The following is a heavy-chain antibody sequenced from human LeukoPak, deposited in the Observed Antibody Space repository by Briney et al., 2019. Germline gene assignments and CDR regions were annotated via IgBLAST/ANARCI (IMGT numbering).Heavy chain of an antibody. CDR3: AIQTQRYCSGGSCLDY. Sequence: ASVKVSCKVSGYTLTELSMHWVRQAPGKGLEWMGGFDPEDGETIYAQKFQGRVTMTGDTSTDTAYMELSSLRSEDTAVYYCAIQTQRYCSGGSCLDYWGQGTLVTVSS. J-gene: IGHJ4*02. CDR2: FDPEDGET. V-gene: IGHV1-24*01. CDR1: GYTLTELS. D-gene: IGHD2-15*01.